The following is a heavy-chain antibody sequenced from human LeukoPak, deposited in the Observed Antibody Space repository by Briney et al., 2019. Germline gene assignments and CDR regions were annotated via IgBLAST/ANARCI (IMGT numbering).Heavy chain of an antibody. CDR3: ATRSGSLGDAFDI. Sequence: SVKVSCKASGGTFSSYAISWVRQAPGQGLEWMGGIIPIFGTANYAQKFQGRVTITTDESTSTAYMELSSLRSEDTAVYYCATRSGSLGDAFDIWGQGTMVTVSS. CDR1: GGTFSSYA. J-gene: IGHJ3*02. V-gene: IGHV1-69*05. D-gene: IGHD3-10*01. CDR2: IIPIFGTA.